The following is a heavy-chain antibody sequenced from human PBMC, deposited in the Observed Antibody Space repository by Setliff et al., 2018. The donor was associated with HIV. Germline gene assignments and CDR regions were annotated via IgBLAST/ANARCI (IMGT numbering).Heavy chain of an antibody. CDR2: IYYTGTT. V-gene: IGHV4-31*11. J-gene: IGHJ5*02. D-gene: IGHD3-10*01. CDR1: GGSINTGGYY. CDR3: SRGTYYKGLDP. Sequence: PSETLSLTCVVSGGSINTGGYYWTRIRQVPGKGLEWIGSIYYTGTTNYNPSLESRLTISIDTSQNHFSLKLTSVTAADTALYFCSRGTYYKGLDPWGQGTLVTVSS.